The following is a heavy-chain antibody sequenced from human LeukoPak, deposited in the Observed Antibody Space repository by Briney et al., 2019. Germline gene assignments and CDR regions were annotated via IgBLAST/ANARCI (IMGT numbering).Heavy chain of an antibody. CDR1: GGSFSGYY. J-gene: IGHJ4*02. V-gene: IGHV4-34*01. Sequence: PSETLSLTRAVYGGSFSGYYWSWIRQPPGKGLEWIGEINHSGSTNYNPSLKSRVTISVDTSKNQFSLKLSSVTAADTAVYYCARESEFASNIAAAGTRAGDYWGQGTLVTVSS. CDR2: INHSGST. CDR3: ARESEFASNIAAAGTRAGDY. D-gene: IGHD6-13*01.